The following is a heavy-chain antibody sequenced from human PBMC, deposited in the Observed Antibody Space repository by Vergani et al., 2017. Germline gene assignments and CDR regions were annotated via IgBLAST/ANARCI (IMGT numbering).Heavy chain of an antibody. CDR3: AKDCRATYYDFGSGPRDFDY. Sequence: EVQLLESGGGLVQPGGSLRLSCAASGFTFSSYAMSWVRQAPGKGLEWVSAISGSGGSTDYADSVKGRFTISRDNTKNTVSLQMNSLRAEDTAVYYCAKDCRATYYDFGSGPRDFDYWGQGTLVTVSS. V-gene: IGHV3-23*01. CDR2: ISGSGGST. D-gene: IGHD3-3*01. CDR1: GFTFSSYA. J-gene: IGHJ4*02.